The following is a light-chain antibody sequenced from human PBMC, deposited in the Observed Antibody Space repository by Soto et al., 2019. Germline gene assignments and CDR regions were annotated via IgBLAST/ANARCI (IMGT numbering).Light chain of an antibody. J-gene: IGKJ4*01. CDR2: GAS. CDR3: QQYNNWPLT. Sequence: EIVMTQSPATLSVSPGERATLYCRASQSVSSNLAWYQQKPGQAPRLLIYGASTRATGIPARFSGSGSGTEFTLTISSLQSEDFAVYYCQQYNNWPLTFGGGTKWIS. CDR1: QSVSSN. V-gene: IGKV3-15*01.